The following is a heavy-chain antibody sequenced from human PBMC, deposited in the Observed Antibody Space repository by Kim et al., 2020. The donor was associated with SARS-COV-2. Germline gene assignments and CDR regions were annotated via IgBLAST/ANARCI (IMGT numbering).Heavy chain of an antibody. Sequence: FQGRVTITADASTSTAYMELSSLRSEDTAVYYCAREVVVVAAAGDWYFDLWGRGTLVTVSS. J-gene: IGHJ2*01. V-gene: IGHV1-69*01. CDR3: AREVVVVAAAGDWYFDL. D-gene: IGHD6-13*01.